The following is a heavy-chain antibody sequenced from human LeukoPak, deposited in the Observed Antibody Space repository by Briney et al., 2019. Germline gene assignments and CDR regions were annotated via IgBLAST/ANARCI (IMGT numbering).Heavy chain of an antibody. J-gene: IGHJ6*03. Sequence: SETLSLTCTVSGGSISSSSYYWGWIRQPPGKGLEWIGRIYYSGSTYYNPSLKGRVTISVDTSKNQLSLKLSSVTAADTAVYYCASVMVGATSYYYYYYMDVWGKGTTVTVSS. V-gene: IGHV4-39*01. D-gene: IGHD1-26*01. CDR1: GGSISSSSYY. CDR2: IYYSGST. CDR3: ASVMVGATSYYYYYYMDV.